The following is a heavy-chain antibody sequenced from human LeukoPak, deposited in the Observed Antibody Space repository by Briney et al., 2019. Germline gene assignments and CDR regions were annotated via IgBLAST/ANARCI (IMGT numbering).Heavy chain of an antibody. J-gene: IGHJ4*02. CDR3: ARARGIAARPHY. CDR2: INSDGSST. V-gene: IGHV3-74*01. D-gene: IGHD6-6*01. CDR1: GFTFSSDW. Sequence: GGSLRLSCAASGFTFSSDWMHWVRQAPGKGLVWVSRINSDGSSTSYADSVKGRFTISRDNAKNTLYLQMNSLRAEDTAVYYCARARGIAARPHYWGQGTLVTVSS.